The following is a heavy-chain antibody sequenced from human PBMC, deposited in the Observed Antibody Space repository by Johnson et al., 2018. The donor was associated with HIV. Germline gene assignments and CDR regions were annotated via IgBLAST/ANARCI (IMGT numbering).Heavy chain of an antibody. Sequence: QVQLVESGGGLIQPGGSLRLSCAASGFTVSSNYMSRVRQAPGKGLEWVAVISYDGSNNYYAASGKGRFTISRDNSNNQLYLKMNSLRAEDTAMYYCAKDNLKRTRGSDAFDIWGQGTMVTVSS. CDR1: GFTVSSNY. CDR2: ISYDGSNN. V-gene: IGHV3-30*18. CDR3: AKDNLKRTRGSDAFDI. J-gene: IGHJ3*02. D-gene: IGHD2-15*01.